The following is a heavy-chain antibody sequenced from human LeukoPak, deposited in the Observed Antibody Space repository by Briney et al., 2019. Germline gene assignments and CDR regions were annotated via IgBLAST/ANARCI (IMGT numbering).Heavy chain of an antibody. CDR1: GFTFNSYG. D-gene: IGHD4-17*01. CDR3: AKEYGDYLADY. J-gene: IGHJ4*02. Sequence: GGSLRLSCTASGFTFNSYGLNSVRQAPGNGLEWVAFIRYDGSNKYYADSLKGRFTISRDNSKNTLNLQMNRLRAEDTAVYYCAKEYGDYLADYWGQGTLVTVSS. CDR2: IRYDGSNK. V-gene: IGHV3-30*02.